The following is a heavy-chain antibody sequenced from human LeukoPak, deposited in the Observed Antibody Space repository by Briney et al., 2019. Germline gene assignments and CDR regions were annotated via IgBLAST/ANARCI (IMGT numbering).Heavy chain of an antibody. CDR1: GFTFSSYW. J-gene: IGHJ4*02. CDR3: ASKGREDYNFPFDN. CDR2: TNQDGSDK. V-gene: IGHV3-7*01. D-gene: IGHD5-24*01. Sequence: PGGSLRLSCAASGFTFSSYWMSWVRQAPGEGLEWVANTNQDGSDKYYVDSVKGRFTISRDNAKNSLYLQMNSLRAEDTAVYYCASKGREDYNFPFDNWGQGALVSVSS.